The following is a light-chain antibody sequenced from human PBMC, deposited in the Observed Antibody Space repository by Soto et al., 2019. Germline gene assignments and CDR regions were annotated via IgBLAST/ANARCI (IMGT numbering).Light chain of an antibody. CDR2: GAS. Sequence: EIVLTQSPATLSVSPGERVTLSCRASQNIRSDLAWYQQKPGQAPRLLMYGASIRATGIPARFSGSGSGTDFTLTISRLEPEDFAIYYCQQYTEWPPWTFGQGTKVDIK. CDR3: QQYTEWPPWT. CDR1: QNIRSD. J-gene: IGKJ1*01. V-gene: IGKV3-15*01.